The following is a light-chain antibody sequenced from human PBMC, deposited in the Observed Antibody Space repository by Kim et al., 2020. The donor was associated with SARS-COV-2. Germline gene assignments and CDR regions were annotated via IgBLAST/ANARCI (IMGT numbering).Light chain of an antibody. CDR1: HSINTW. CDR3: QQYNSYS. V-gene: IGKV1-5*01. CDR2: DAS. Sequence: QMTQSPSTLSASVGDRVTITCRASHSINTWLAWYQQKPGKAPKLLIYDASTLESGVSSRFSGSGSGTEFTLTISSLQPDDFATYYCQQYNSYSFGQGTKLEIK. J-gene: IGKJ2*03.